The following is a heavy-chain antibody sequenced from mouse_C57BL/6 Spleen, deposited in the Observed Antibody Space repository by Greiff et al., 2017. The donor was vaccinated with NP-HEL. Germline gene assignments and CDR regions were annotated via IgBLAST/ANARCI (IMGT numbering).Heavy chain of an antibody. CDR1: GYSITSGYY. J-gene: IGHJ3*01. CDR2: ISYDGSN. CDR3: ARGGVYYDYDGGWFAY. V-gene: IGHV3-6*01. D-gene: IGHD2-4*01. Sequence: DVKLQESGPGLVKPSQSLSLTCSVTGYSITSGYYWNWIRQFPGNKLEWMGYISYDGSNNYNPSLKNRISITRDTSKNQFFLKLNSVTTEDTATYYCARGGVYYDYDGGWFAYWGQGTLVTVSA.